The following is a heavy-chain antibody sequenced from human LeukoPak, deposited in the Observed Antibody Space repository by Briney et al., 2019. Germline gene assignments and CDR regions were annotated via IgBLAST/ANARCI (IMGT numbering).Heavy chain of an antibody. CDR3: AKGSYDILTGYRDY. Sequence: GGSLRLSCAASGFTFDDYAMHWVRQAPGKGLEWVSGISWNSGSIGYADSVKGRFTISRDNAKNSLYLQMNSLRAEDTALYYCAKGSYDILTGYRDYWGQGTLVTVSS. J-gene: IGHJ4*02. CDR2: ISWNSGSI. V-gene: IGHV3-9*01. D-gene: IGHD3-9*01. CDR1: GFTFDDYA.